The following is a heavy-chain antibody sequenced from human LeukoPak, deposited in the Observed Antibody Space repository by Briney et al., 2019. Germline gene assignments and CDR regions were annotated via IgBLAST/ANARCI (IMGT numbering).Heavy chain of an antibody. CDR1: GGSISSSSYY. Sequence: SETLSLTCTVSGGSISSSSYYWGWIRQPPGKGLEWIGSIYYSGSTYYNPSLKSRVTISVDTSKNQFSLKLSSVTAADTAVYYCARRLAAESYYFDYWGQGTPVTVSS. V-gene: IGHV4-39*01. J-gene: IGHJ4*02. CDR2: IYYSGST. D-gene: IGHD6-13*01. CDR3: ARRLAAESYYFDY.